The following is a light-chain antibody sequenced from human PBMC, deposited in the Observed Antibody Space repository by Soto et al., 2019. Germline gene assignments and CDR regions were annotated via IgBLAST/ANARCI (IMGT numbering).Light chain of an antibody. CDR1: SSDVGGYNY. V-gene: IGLV2-8*01. J-gene: IGLJ1*01. Sequence: QSVLTKPPSASGSPGQSVTSSCTRTSSDVGGYNYVSWYQQHPGKAPKLLIYEVNKRPSGVPDRFSGSKSGNTASLTVSGLQAEDEADYYCSSYAGSSRLYVFGIGTKVTVL. CDR2: EVN. CDR3: SSYAGSSRLYV.